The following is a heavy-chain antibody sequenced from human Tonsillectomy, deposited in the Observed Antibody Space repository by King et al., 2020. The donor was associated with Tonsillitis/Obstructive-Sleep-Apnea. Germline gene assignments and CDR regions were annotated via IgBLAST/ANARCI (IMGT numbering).Heavy chain of an antibody. J-gene: IGHJ4*02. D-gene: IGHD3-3*01. Sequence: VQLVESGGGLVQPGGSLRLSCAASGFTFSSYAMSWVRQAPGKGLEWVSAISGSGGSTYYADSVKGRFTISRDNSKNTLYLQMNSLRAEDTAVYYCAKVSYYDFWSGYYGVGSFDYWGQGTLATVSS. CDR2: ISGSGGST. CDR3: AKVSYYDFWSGYYGVGSFDY. CDR1: GFTFSSYA. V-gene: IGHV3-23*04.